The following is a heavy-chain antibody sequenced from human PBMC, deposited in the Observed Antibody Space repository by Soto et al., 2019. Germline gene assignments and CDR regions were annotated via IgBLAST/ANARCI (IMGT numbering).Heavy chain of an antibody. CDR3: ARVPDIVVVVAATPGDYYYYGMDV. V-gene: IGHV1-69*06. CDR1: GGTFSSYA. CDR2: IIPIFGTA. J-gene: IGHJ6*02. D-gene: IGHD2-15*01. Sequence: QVQLVQSGAEVKKPGSSVKVSCKASGGTFSSYAISWVRQAPGQGLEWMGGIIPIFGTANYAQKFQGRVTITADKSTSTAYMELSRLRSEDTAVYYCARVPDIVVVVAATPGDYYYYGMDVWGQGTTVTVSS.